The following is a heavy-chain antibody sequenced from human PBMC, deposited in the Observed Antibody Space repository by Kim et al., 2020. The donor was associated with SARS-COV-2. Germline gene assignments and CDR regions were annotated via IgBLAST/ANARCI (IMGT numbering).Heavy chain of an antibody. CDR3: ASPHADSSSWLDSDAFDI. D-gene: IGHD6-13*01. Sequence: SETLSLTCTVSGGSISSSSYYWGWIRQPPGKGLEWIGSIYYSGSTYYNPSLKSRVTISVDTSKNQFSLKLSSVTAADTAVYYCASPHADSSSWLDSDAFDIWGQGTMVTVSS. J-gene: IGHJ3*02. V-gene: IGHV4-39*01. CDR2: IYYSGST. CDR1: GGSISSSSYY.